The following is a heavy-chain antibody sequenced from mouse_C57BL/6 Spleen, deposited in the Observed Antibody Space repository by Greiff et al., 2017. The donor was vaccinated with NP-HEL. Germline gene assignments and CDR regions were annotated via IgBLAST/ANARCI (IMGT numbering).Heavy chain of an antibody. CDR2: IYPGDGDT. V-gene: IGHV1-80*01. CDR3: ARTGDDYAPYAMDY. D-gene: IGHD2-4*01. J-gene: IGHJ4*01. CDR1: GYAFSSYW. Sequence: QVQLQQSGAELVKPGASVKISCKASGYAFSSYWMNWVKQRPGKGLEWIGQIYPGDGDTNYNGKFKGKATLTADKSSSTAYMQLSSLTSEDSAVYFCARTGDDYAPYAMDYWGQGTSVTVSS.